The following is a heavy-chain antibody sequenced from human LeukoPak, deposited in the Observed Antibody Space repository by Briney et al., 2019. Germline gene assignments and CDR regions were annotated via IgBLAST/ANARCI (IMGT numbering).Heavy chain of an antibody. D-gene: IGHD3-10*01. CDR2: ISAVGLST. CDR3: VRDRGWYHFDL. V-gene: IGHV3-23*01. CDR1: GFSFSDFA. J-gene: IGHJ4*02. Sequence: GGSLRLSCAASGFSFSDFAVSWVRQAPGKGLEWVSTISAVGLSTYCAASVKGRFTISRDNSKKTLFLQLNSLRAEDTAVYYCVRDRGWYHFDLWGQGTLVTVSS.